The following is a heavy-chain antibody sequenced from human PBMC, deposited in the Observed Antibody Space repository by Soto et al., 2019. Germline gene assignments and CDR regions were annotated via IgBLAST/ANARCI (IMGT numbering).Heavy chain of an antibody. CDR1: GGSISSGGYY. CDR3: ARDLRAVSNYYYYYYMDV. Sequence: SETLSLTCTVSGGSISSGGYYWSWIRQHPGKGLEWIGYIYYSGSTYYNPSLKSRVTISVDTSKNQFSLKLSSVTAADTAVYYCARDLRAVSNYYYYYYMDVWGKGTTVTVSS. CDR2: IYYSGST. J-gene: IGHJ6*03. V-gene: IGHV4-31*03.